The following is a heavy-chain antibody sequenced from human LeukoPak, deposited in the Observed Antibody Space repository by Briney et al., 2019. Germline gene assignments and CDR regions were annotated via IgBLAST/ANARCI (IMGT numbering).Heavy chain of an antibody. J-gene: IGHJ4*02. CDR3: ARETTGAGTARPFDY. CDR1: GGSISSYY. D-gene: IGHD6-13*01. V-gene: IGHV4-4*07. CDR2: IYTSGST. Sequence: SETLSLTCTVSGGSISSYYWSWIRQPAGKGLEWIGRIYTSGSTNYNPSLKSRVTMSVDMSKNQFSLKLSSVTAADTAVYFCARETTGAGTARPFDYWGQGTLVTVSS.